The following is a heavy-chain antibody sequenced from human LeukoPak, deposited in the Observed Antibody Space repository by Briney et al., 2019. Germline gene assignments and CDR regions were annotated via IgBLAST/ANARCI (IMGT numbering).Heavy chain of an antibody. CDR1: GGSINSGSYS. J-gene: IGHJ2*01. CDR3: VRLSVVSPHRYFDL. D-gene: IGHD4-23*01. Sequence: SETLSLTCTVSGGSINSGSYSWSWIRQPPGEGLEWIAYIYHTGGTNYNPSLESRATISLASSMNQFFLQLSFATATDTAIYYCVRLSVVSPHRYFDLWGRGTLVTVSS. CDR2: IYHTGGT. V-gene: IGHV4-61*01.